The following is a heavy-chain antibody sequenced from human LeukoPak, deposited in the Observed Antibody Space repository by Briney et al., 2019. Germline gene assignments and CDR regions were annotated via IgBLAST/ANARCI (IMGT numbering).Heavy chain of an antibody. Sequence: GGSLRLSCAASGFTFSSYWMSWVRQAPGKGLEWVANIKQDGSEKYYVDSVKGRFTISRDNAKNSLYLQMNGLRAEDTAVYYCARWGSHYYDSSDYWGQGTLVTVSS. V-gene: IGHV3-7*01. CDR1: GFTFSSYW. CDR3: ARWGSHYYDSSDY. CDR2: IKQDGSEK. D-gene: IGHD3-22*01. J-gene: IGHJ4*02.